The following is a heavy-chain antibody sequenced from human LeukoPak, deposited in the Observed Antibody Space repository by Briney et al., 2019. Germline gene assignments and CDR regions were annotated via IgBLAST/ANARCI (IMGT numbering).Heavy chain of an antibody. V-gene: IGHV3-30*18. CDR2: ITYDGSNK. CDR3: AKDLHYYDSSGY. D-gene: IGHD3-22*01. CDR1: GFSFKDYN. J-gene: IGHJ4*02. Sequence: PGGSLRLSCAASGFSFKDYNIHWVRQAPGKGLEWVAVITYDGSNKYYTDSVKGRFTISRDNSKNTLYLQMNSLRAEDTAVYYCAKDLHYYDSSGYWGQGTLVTVSS.